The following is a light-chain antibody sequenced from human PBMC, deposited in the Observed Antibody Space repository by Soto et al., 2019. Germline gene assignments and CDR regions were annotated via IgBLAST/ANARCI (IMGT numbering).Light chain of an antibody. CDR1: QSVHTF. CDR2: GAS. CDR3: QQANSFPIT. Sequence: EIVLTQSPDTLSLSPGEGASLSCMASQSVHTFLAWYQQKPGQAPRLLIYGASTRATGVPARFSGSGSGTDFTLTISSLEPEDFATYYCQQANSFPITFGQGTRLEIK. J-gene: IGKJ5*01. V-gene: IGKV3-11*01.